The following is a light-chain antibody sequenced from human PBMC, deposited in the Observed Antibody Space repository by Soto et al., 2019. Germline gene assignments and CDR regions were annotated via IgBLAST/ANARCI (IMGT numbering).Light chain of an antibody. J-gene: IGKJ4*01. CDR1: QDISNY. CDR3: QQYEDLPLT. Sequence: DIQMTQSPSSLSASVGDRVTITCQASQDISNYLNWYQQKPGKAPKLLIFDASNVGTGVPSRFSRSSSVTDFTFTIPSLQPEDAATYYCQQYEDLPLTFGGGTKVVIK. CDR2: DAS. V-gene: IGKV1-33*01.